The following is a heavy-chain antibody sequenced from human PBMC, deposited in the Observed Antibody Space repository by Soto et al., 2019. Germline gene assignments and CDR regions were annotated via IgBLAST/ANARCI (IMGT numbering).Heavy chain of an antibody. Sequence: QVQLVQSGAEVKKPGSSVKVSCKASGGTFSSYTISWVRQAPGQGLEWMGRIIPILGIANYAQKFQGRVTITADKSTSTAYMELSRLRSEDKAVYYCAMEYCSSTSCYRDYWGQGTLVNVSS. CDR1: GGTFSSYT. CDR2: IIPILGIA. D-gene: IGHD2-2*02. V-gene: IGHV1-69*02. J-gene: IGHJ4*02. CDR3: AMEYCSSTSCYRDY.